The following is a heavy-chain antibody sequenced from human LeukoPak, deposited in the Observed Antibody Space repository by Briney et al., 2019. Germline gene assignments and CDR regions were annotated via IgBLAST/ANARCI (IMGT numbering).Heavy chain of an antibody. CDR2: IKQDGSEK. Sequence: GGSLRLSCAASGFTFSSYWMSWVRQAPGKGLEWVANIKQDGSEKYYVDSVKGRFTISRDNAKNSLYLQMNSLRAEDTAVHYCARVPSSSWYIDAFDIWGQGTMVTVSS. V-gene: IGHV3-7*01. CDR1: GFTFSSYW. D-gene: IGHD6-13*01. CDR3: ARVPSSSWYIDAFDI. J-gene: IGHJ3*02.